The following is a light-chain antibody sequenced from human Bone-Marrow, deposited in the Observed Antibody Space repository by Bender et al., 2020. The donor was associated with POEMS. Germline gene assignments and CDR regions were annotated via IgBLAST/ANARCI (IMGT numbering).Light chain of an antibody. Sequence: QSALTQPRSVSGSPGQSVTISCTGTSSDVGVYNYVSWYQQHPGEAPRLMIYEVRKRPSGVPDRFSGSRSGNTASLTISGLQPEDEAEYFCCSYAGYYTPFVFGTGTKVTV. CDR2: EVR. CDR1: SSDVGVYNY. CDR3: CSYAGYYTPFV. J-gene: IGLJ1*01. V-gene: IGLV2-11*01.